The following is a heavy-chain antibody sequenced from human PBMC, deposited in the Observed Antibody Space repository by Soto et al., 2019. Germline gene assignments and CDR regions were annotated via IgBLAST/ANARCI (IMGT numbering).Heavy chain of an antibody. V-gene: IGHV1-18*04. CDR3: ARGPRGFGEFWSIDY. D-gene: IGHD3-10*01. J-gene: IGHJ4*02. Sequence: QVQLVQSGAEVKKPGASVKVSCKASGYTFSDYGISWVRQAPGQGLEWMGWISAYNGKTNYIQRVQGRVTMTTDTSTGTAFMELRNLRSDDTAVYYCARGPRGFGEFWSIDYWGQGTLVTVSS. CDR2: ISAYNGKT. CDR1: GYTFSDYG.